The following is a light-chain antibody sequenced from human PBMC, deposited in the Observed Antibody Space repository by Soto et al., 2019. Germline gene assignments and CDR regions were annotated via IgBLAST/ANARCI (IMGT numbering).Light chain of an antibody. J-gene: IGKJ1*01. Sequence: IHMTHSQSSLSASVGDIVTITCRASQSIGSLLNWYQHKPGTVPKLLIYGASSLHSGVPSRFSGSGSGTDFTLTISSLQPEDSATYYCLQDYNYPRTFGQGTKVDIK. CDR1: QSIGSL. CDR3: LQDYNYPRT. V-gene: IGKV1-6*01. CDR2: GAS.